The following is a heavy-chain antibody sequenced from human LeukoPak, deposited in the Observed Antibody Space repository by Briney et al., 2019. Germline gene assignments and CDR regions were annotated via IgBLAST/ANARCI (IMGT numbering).Heavy chain of an antibody. CDR3: ARDKSHDYYDSSGYSDY. CDR1: GGTFSSYA. D-gene: IGHD3-22*01. Sequence: SVTVSCKASGGTFSSYAISWVRQAPGQGLEWMGGIIPIFGTANYAQKFQGRVTMTTDTSTSRAYMELRSLRSDDTAVYYCARDKSHDYYDSSGYSDYWGQGTLVTVSS. J-gene: IGHJ4*02. CDR2: IIPIFGTA. V-gene: IGHV1-69*05.